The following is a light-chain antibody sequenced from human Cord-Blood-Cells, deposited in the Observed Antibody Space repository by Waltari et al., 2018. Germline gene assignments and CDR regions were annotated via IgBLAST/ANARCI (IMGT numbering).Light chain of an antibody. CDR1: SSDVGGYNY. J-gene: IGLJ3*02. CDR3: CAYAGSEV. CDR2: DVS. V-gene: IGLV2-11*01. Sequence: QSALTQPRSVSGSPGQSVTISCTGTSSDVGGYNYVSWYQQHPGKAPKLMIDDVSKRPSGVPDHFSGSKSGNTASLTISGLQAEYEADYYCCAYAGSEVFGGGTKLTVL.